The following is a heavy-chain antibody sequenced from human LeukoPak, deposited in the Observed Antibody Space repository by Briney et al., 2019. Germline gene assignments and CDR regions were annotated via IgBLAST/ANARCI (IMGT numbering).Heavy chain of an antibody. Sequence: SETLSLTCTVSGGSFTSYYWSWIRQPPGKGLEWIGSIYYTGSTNYSPYLKSRVTISIDTSKNRFSLKLTSVTAADTAVFYCARVVGYSDTDGPFHDAFDMWGQGTMVTVSS. D-gene: IGHD3-22*01. CDR2: IYYTGST. J-gene: IGHJ3*02. CDR1: GGSFTSYY. V-gene: IGHV4-59*01. CDR3: ARVVGYSDTDGPFHDAFDM.